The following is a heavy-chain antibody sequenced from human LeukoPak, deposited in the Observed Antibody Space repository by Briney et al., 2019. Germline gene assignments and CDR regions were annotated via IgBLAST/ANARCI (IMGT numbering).Heavy chain of an antibody. CDR3: ARDHSYYGSGSYYDY. CDR2: ISSSSSTI. V-gene: IGHV3-48*04. CDR1: GFTFSSYG. D-gene: IGHD3-10*01. J-gene: IGHJ4*02. Sequence: GGSLRLSCAASGFTFSSYGMNWVRQAPGKGLEWVSYISSSSSTIYYADSVKGRFTISRDNAKNSLYLQMNSLRAEDTAVYYCARDHSYYGSGSYYDYWGQGTLVTVSS.